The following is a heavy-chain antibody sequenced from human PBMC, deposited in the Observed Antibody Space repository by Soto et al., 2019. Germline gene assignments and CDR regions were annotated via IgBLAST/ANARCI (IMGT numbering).Heavy chain of an antibody. Sequence: GGSLRPSCSAPGFTFFSCGRQWVPPAAGKGLEYVSGISSNGAATYYAESVKDRFIISRDNSRNTLVLSVNSLTGEDTAVYYCIKDRRSTRRAMDVWGQGTTVTVS. CDR3: IKDRRSTRRAMDV. D-gene: IGHD2-2*01. J-gene: IGHJ6*02. CDR1: GFTFFSCG. CDR2: ISSNGAAT. V-gene: IGHV3-64D*06.